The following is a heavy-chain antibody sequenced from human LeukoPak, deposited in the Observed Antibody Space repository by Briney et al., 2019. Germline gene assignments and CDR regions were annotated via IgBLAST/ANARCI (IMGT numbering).Heavy chain of an antibody. J-gene: IGHJ3*02. Sequence: PSETLSLTCAVSGYSISSGYNWGWIRQPPGKGLEWIGSIYHSGSTYYNPSLKSRVTISVDTSKNQFSLKLSSVTAADTAVYYCASTMVRAAFDIWGQGTMVTVSS. V-gene: IGHV4-38-2*01. CDR2: IYHSGST. CDR1: GYSISSGYN. D-gene: IGHD3-10*01. CDR3: ASTMVRAAFDI.